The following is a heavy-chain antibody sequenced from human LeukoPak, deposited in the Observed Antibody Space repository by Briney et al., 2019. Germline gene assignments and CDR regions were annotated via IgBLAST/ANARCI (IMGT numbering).Heavy chain of an antibody. D-gene: IGHD5-24*01. CDR3: AKRDGYNSNPLKD. V-gene: IGHV3-23*01. Sequence: GGSLRLSCAASGFTFSSYAMSWVRQAPGKGLEWLSAISGSGSSTYYADSVKGRFTISRDNSKNTLYLQMNSLRAEDTALYYCAKRDGYNSNPLKDWGQGTLVTVSS. CDR1: GFTFSSYA. CDR2: ISGSGSST. J-gene: IGHJ4*02.